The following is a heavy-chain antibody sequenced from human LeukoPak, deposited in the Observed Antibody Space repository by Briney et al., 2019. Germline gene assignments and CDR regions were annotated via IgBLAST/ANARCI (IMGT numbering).Heavy chain of an antibody. CDR1: GFTFTSYG. V-gene: IGHV1-18*01. D-gene: IGHD3-10*01. CDR2: ISGYSGNT. J-gene: IGHJ4*02. CDR3: ARNGRGGSGSYFDY. Sequence: GASVKVSCKASGFTFTSYGFGWVRQAPGQGFEWMGWISGYSGNTNSAQKLQGRVTMTTDTSTSTVYMELRSLRSDDTAVYYCARNGRGGSGSYFDYWGQGTLVTVSS.